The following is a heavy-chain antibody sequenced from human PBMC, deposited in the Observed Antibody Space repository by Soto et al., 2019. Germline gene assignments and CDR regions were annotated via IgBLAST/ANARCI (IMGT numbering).Heavy chain of an antibody. Sequence: SETLSLTCSVSGGSINSASYHWSWLRQHPGKGLEFIGYIFYTGSTYYNPSLETRVTISVDTSKNHVSLRLNAITAADTAVYYCARLDYGDSAFDSWGRGTLVTVSS. D-gene: IGHD4-17*01. J-gene: IGHJ4*02. V-gene: IGHV4-31*03. CDR1: GGSINSASYH. CDR2: IFYTGST. CDR3: ARLDYGDSAFDS.